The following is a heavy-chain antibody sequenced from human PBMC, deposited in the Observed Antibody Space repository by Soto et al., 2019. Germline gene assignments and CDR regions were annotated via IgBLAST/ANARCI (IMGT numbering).Heavy chain of an antibody. Sequence: GSLRLSCGASGFTFTNYLMTWVRQAPGKGLEWVSSIDKSGGDTYYADSVKGRFTISRDNSKNTLYLQMNGLRAEDTALYYCAKDTYSSSWYFWGQGTLVTVSS. J-gene: IGHJ4*02. D-gene: IGHD2-2*01. CDR1: GFTFTNYL. CDR3: AKDTYSSSWYF. CDR2: IDKSGGDT. V-gene: IGHV3-23*05.